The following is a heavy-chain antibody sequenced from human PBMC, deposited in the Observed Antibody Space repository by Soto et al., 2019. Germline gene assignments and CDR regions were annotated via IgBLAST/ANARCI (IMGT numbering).Heavy chain of an antibody. D-gene: IGHD2-2*01. CDR2: VYHSGTT. CDR1: GGSISSNNW. CDR3: ARVLQYCSGNSCYFDI. Sequence: QVQLQESGPGLVKPSGTLSLTCAASGGSISSNNWWNWVRQSPGKGLEWIGEVYHSGTTNYNPSLKSRVTISVDTSKNQFFLKLNSVTAADTAVYYCARVLQYCSGNSCYFDIWGQGTMVTVSS. J-gene: IGHJ3*02. V-gene: IGHV4-4*02.